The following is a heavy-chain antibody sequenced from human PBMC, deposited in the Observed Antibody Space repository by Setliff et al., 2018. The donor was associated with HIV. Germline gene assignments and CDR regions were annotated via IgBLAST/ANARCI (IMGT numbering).Heavy chain of an antibody. CDR2: ISPDRGAT. J-gene: IGHJ4*02. CDR3: SRGEREEAGDF. V-gene: IGHV1-2*02. Sequence: ASVKVSCKAPGYIFLNYDITWVRQAPGQGLEWMGWISPDRGATNYALKFQGRVTLTRDTSITTVYMELRRLRSDDTAVYYCSRGEREEAGDFWGQGTLVTVSS. D-gene: IGHD3-16*01. CDR1: GYIFLNYD.